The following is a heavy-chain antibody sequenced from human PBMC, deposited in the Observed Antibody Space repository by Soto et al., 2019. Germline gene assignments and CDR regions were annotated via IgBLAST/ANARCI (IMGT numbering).Heavy chain of an antibody. D-gene: IGHD6-6*01. CDR2: INPKSGGT. CDR3: AMADRPPCSTGVPSSSYFRDLDV. V-gene: IGHV1-2*04. CDR1: GYSFTDYH. Sequence: GASRKASCETGGYSFTDYHLHWVLQAPGQGLEWLGRINPKSGGTSPAQKLQGWVTMTTDTYISTASMELARLTSDGTAIYYCAMADRPPCSTGVPSSSYFRDLDVWG. J-gene: IGHJ6*02.